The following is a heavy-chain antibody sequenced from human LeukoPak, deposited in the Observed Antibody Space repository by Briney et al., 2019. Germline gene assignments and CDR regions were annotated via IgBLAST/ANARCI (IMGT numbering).Heavy chain of an antibody. J-gene: IGHJ3*02. V-gene: IGHV4-61*02. CDR3: ARGSAGLRDDAFDI. CDR1: GGSISSGSYY. Sequence: MSSETLSLTCTVSGGSISSGSYYWSWIRQPAGNGLEWIGRIYTSGSTNYNPSLKSRVTISVDTSKNQFSLKLNSVTAADTAVYYCARGSAGLRDDAFDIWGQGTMVTVSS. D-gene: IGHD5-24*01. CDR2: IYTSGST.